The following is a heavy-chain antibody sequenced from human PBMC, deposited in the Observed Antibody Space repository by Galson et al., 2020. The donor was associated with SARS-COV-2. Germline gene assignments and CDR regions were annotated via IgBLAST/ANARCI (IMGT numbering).Heavy chain of an antibody. J-gene: IGHJ5*02. CDR2: ISLSGTTI. D-gene: IGHD3-16*01. V-gene: IGHV3-11*01. Sequence: GGSLRLSCAASGFTFTDAHMTWIRQAPGKGLEWVSYISLSGTTIFYADSVRGRFTISRDNAKNSLYLQMSSLRDEDTAVYYCARESWGTRDPWGQGTLVTVFS. CDR3: ARESWGTRDP. CDR1: GFTFTDAH.